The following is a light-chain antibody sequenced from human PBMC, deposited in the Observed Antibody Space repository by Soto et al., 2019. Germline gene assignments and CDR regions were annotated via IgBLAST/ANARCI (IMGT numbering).Light chain of an antibody. V-gene: IGKV1-5*03. CDR1: QTISSW. Sequence: DIQMTQSPSTLSGSVGDRVTITCRASQTISSWLAWYQQKPGKAPKLLIYKASTLKSGVPSRFSGSESGTEFTLTISSLQPDDFATYYFQHYNSYAEAFGQGTKVELK. CDR3: QHYNSYAEA. J-gene: IGKJ1*01. CDR2: KAS.